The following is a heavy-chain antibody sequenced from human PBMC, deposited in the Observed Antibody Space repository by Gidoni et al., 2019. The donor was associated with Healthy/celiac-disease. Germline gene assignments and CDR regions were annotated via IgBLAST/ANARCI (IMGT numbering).Heavy chain of an antibody. CDR2: IYYSGST. D-gene: IGHD4-4*01. CDR1: GGSISRYY. Sequence: QVQLQASGPGLVKPSETLSLTCTVSGGSISRYYWSWIRQPPGKGLEWIGYIYYSGSTNYNPSRKSRVTISVYTSKNQFSRKLSSVTAADTAVYYGAIEGQDYSNYYFDYWGQGTLFTVSS. CDR3: AIEGQDYSNYYFDY. J-gene: IGHJ4*02. V-gene: IGHV4-59*01.